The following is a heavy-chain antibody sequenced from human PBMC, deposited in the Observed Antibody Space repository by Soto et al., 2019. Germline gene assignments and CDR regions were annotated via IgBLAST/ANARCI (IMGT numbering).Heavy chain of an antibody. CDR2: ISAYNGNT. CDR1: GYTFTSYG. J-gene: IGHJ4*02. Sequence: QVPLVQSGAEVKKPGASVKVSCKASGYTFTSYGISWVRQAPGQGLEWMGWISAYNGNTNYAQKLQGRVTMTTDTSTSTAYMELRSLRSDDTAVYYCARDPPALSGIAAQGVGFDYWGQGTLVTVSS. V-gene: IGHV1-18*01. D-gene: IGHD6-6*01. CDR3: ARDPPALSGIAAQGVGFDY.